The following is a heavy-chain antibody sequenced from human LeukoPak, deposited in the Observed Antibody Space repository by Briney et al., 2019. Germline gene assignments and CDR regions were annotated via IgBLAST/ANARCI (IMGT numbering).Heavy chain of an antibody. J-gene: IGHJ5*02. CDR1: GFTFSSYA. Sequence: PGGSLRLSCAASGFTFSSYAMSWVRQAPGKGLEWVSSISGSGGSTYYTDSVKGRFTISRDNSKNTLFLQMNSLRAEDTAVYYCAKDSGDTSGNWFDPWGQGTLVTVSS. D-gene: IGHD6-19*01. V-gene: IGHV3-23*01. CDR3: AKDSGDTSGNWFDP. CDR2: ISGSGGST.